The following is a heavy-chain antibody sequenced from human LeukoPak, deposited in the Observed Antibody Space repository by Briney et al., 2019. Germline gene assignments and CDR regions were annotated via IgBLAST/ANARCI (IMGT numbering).Heavy chain of an antibody. V-gene: IGHV1-18*01. CDR3: ARARRDGAAGTWVY. CDR1: GYTFTSYG. J-gene: IGHJ4*02. CDR2: ISAYSGNT. Sequence: GASVKVSCKASGYTFTSYGISWVRQAPGQGLEWMGWISAYSGNTNYVQKLQGRVTMTTDTSTTTAYMELRSLRSDDTAVYYCARARRDGAAGTWVYWGQGTLVTLSS. D-gene: IGHD6-13*01.